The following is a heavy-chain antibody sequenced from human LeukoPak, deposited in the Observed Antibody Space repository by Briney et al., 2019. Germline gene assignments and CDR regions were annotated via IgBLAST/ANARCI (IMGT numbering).Heavy chain of an antibody. J-gene: IGHJ4*02. CDR3: ARQYSSSPSFDY. CDR2: ISSSSSYI. CDR1: GFTFSSYS. Sequence: GGSLRLSCAASGFTFSSYSMNWVRQAPGKGLEWVSSISSSSSYIYYADSVKGRFTISRDNAKNSLYLQMNSLRAEDTAVYYCARQYSSSPSFDYWGQGTLVTVSS. V-gene: IGHV3-21*01. D-gene: IGHD6-6*01.